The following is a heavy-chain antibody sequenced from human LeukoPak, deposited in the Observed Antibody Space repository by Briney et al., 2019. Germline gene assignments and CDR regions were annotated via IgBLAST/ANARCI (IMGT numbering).Heavy chain of an antibody. CDR3: AGKAAAFYFDY. J-gene: IGHJ4*02. V-gene: IGHV3-74*01. D-gene: IGHD6-13*01. CDR1: GFTFSSYW. CDR2: FKGYDNST. Sequence: GGSLRLSFSSSGFTFSSYWMHWVRQAPGKGLVWVSRFKGYDNSTSYADSVKGRFTISSDNSKNALYLQMNSLSPEDTAVYYCAGKAAAFYFDYWGQGTLVTVSS.